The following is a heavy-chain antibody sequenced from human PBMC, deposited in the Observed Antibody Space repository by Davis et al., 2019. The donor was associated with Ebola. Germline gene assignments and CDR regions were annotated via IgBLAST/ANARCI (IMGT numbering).Heavy chain of an antibody. Sequence: GESLKISCTSSGYTITNYWIAWVRQTPGTGLEWMGIIYPGGSETRYSPSFQGQVTISADKSISTVFLQLSSLQASDTAMYYCAGHLAASGPPAHVGHWGQGTPVTVSS. V-gene: IGHV5-51*01. CDR3: AGHLAASGPPAHVGH. CDR1: GYTITNYW. CDR2: IYPGGSET. D-gene: IGHD6-13*01. J-gene: IGHJ4*02.